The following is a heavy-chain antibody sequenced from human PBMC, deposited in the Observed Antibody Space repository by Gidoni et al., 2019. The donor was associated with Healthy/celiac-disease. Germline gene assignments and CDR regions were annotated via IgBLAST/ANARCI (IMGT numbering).Heavy chain of an antibody. D-gene: IGHD6-19*01. Sequence: EVQLVQSGAEVKKPGESLKISCKGSGSSFTSYWIGWVRQMPGKGLEWMGIIYPGDSDTRYSPSFQGQVTISADKSISTAYLQWSSLKASDTAMYYCARHGPIAVAGTGFDYWGQGTLVTVSS. CDR1: GSSFTSYW. CDR3: ARHGPIAVAGTGFDY. J-gene: IGHJ4*02. CDR2: IYPGDSDT. V-gene: IGHV5-51*01.